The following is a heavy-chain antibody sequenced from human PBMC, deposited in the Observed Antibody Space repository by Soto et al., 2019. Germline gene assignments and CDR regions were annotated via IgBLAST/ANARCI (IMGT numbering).Heavy chain of an antibody. V-gene: IGHV3-48*03. Sequence: GGSLRLYCAASGFTFSIYEMNWVRQAPGKGLEWVSYISSSGSTIYYADSVKGRFTISRDNAKNSLYLQMNSLRAEDTAVYYCARDPDPGEDYWGQGTLVTVSS. J-gene: IGHJ4*02. CDR2: ISSSGSTI. CDR1: GFTFSIYE. CDR3: ARDPDPGEDY. D-gene: IGHD4-17*01.